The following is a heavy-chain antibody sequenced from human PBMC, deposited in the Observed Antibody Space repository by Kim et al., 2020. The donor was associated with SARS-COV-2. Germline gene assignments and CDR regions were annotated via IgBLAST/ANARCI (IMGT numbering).Heavy chain of an antibody. J-gene: IGHJ3*02. Sequence: SRKSRVTISVDTSKNQFSLKLSSVTAADTAVYYCARHGVKLVLEDDAFDIWGQGTMVTVSS. D-gene: IGHD6-13*01. CDR3: ARHGVKLVLEDDAFDI. V-gene: IGHV4-39*01.